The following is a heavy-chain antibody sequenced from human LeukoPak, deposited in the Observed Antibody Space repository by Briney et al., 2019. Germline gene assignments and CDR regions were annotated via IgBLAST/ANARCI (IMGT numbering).Heavy chain of an antibody. CDR3: ARATGSYSYMDV. D-gene: IGHD1-26*01. J-gene: IGHJ6*03. CDR1: GGSISSYY. Sequence: PSETLSLTCTVSGGSISSYYWSWIRQPPGKGLEWIGHIHYSGSTNYNPSLKSRVTMSVDTSKNQFSLRLSSVTAADTAVYYCARATGSYSYMDVWGKGATVTVSS. V-gene: IGHV4-59*01. CDR2: IHYSGST.